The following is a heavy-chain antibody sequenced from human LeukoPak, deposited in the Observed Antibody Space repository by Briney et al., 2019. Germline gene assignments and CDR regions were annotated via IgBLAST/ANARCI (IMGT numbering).Heavy chain of an antibody. V-gene: IGHV1-18*01. J-gene: IGHJ6*02. CDR2: IRAYNDNT. CDR3: ARVKEQWTDYYYYGMDV. D-gene: IGHD6-19*01. CDR1: GHTFTSCG. Sequence: ASVTVSCKVSGHTFTSCGISWVRHAPRQGREWVGWIRAYNDNTNYAQKLQGRVTMTTDTYTTTAYMQLRSLRSDDTAVYYCARVKEQWTDYYYYGMDVWGQGTTVTVSS.